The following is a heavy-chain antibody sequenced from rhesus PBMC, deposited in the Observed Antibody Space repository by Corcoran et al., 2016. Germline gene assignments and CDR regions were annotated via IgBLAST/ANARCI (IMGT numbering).Heavy chain of an antibody. V-gene: IGHV4-173*01. CDR1: VGSISRNY. Sequence: QLQLQESGPGLVKPSETLSLPCAVSVGSISRNYWSWIRQPPGKGLEWIGRTDGSGGNTDYNTARKGRVTISTDTSKNQVSLKLSSLTATDTAVYYCARTWYTSGWYWGQGVLVTVSS. J-gene: IGHJ4*01. D-gene: IGHD6-31*01. CDR3: ARTWYTSGWY. CDR2: TDGSGGNT.